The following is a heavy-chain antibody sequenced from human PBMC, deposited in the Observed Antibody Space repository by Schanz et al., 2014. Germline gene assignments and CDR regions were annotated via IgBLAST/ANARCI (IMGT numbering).Heavy chain of an antibody. CDR3: AKDFTGSGIFFNS. V-gene: IGHV3-23*04. CDR1: GFIFSGFS. D-gene: IGHD3-10*01. Sequence: EVRLVESGGGLALPGGSLRLSCAASGFIFSGFSMNWVRQAPGKGLQWVSRTSNDGSFTTFADSARGRFTISRDNSRNTLYLQMNSLRAEDTAVYYCAKDFTGSGIFFNSWGQGTLVSVSS. CDR2: TSNDGSFT. J-gene: IGHJ5*01.